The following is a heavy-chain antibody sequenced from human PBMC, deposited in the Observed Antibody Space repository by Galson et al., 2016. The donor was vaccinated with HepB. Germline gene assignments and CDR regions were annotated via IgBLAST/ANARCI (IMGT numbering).Heavy chain of an antibody. D-gene: IGHD3-16*01. V-gene: IGHV1-18*01. CDR1: GYTFTRYG. CDR2: ISAYSGNT. J-gene: IGHJ6*03. Sequence: SVKVSCKASGYTFTRYGISWVRQAPGQGLEWMGWISAYSGNTNYAQKLQDRVTMTTDTSTSTAYMELRSLGYDDTAIYYCARVRHRYYYYYMDVWGEGTTVTVSS. CDR3: ARVRHRYYYYYMDV.